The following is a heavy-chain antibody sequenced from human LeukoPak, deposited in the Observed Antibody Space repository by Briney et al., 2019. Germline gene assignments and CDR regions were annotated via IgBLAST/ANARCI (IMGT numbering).Heavy chain of an antibody. D-gene: IGHD3-3*01. CDR2: ISAYNGNT. CDR3: ARDLKDFWSGVDAFDI. V-gene: IGHV1-18*01. J-gene: IGHJ3*02. CDR1: GYTFTSYG. Sequence: ASVKVSCKASGYTFTSYGISWVRQAPGQGLERMGWISAYNGNTNYAQKLQGRVTMTTDTSTSTAYMELWSLRSDDTAVYYCARDLKDFWSGVDAFDIWGQGTMVTVSS.